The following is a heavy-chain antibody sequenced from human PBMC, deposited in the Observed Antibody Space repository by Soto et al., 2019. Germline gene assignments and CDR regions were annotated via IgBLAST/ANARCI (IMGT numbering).Heavy chain of an antibody. CDR3: ASVGGIAAAGTRYYYGMDV. J-gene: IGHJ6*02. CDR1: GFSLSTSGMC. Sequence: SGPTLVNPTQTLTLTCTFSGFSLSTSGMCLSWIRQPPGKALEWLALIDWDDDKYYSTSLKTRLTISKDTSKNQVVLTMTNMDPVDTATYYCASVGGIAAAGTRYYYGMDVWGQGTTVTVSS. D-gene: IGHD6-13*01. V-gene: IGHV2-70*01. CDR2: IDWDDDK.